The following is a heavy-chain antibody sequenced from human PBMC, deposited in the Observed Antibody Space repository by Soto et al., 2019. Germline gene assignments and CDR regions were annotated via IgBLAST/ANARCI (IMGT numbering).Heavy chain of an antibody. D-gene: IGHD1-1*01. CDR3: VKDQCTNCPPGYYYYGMDV. Sequence: QSGGSLRLSCSASGFTFSSYAMHWVRQAPGKGLEFVSAISNDGGTTHYAESVKGRFTISRDNSKNTLYLQMSSLRSEDTAVYYCVKDQCTNCPPGYYYYGMDVWGQGTTVTVSS. V-gene: IGHV3-64D*06. J-gene: IGHJ6*02. CDR2: ISNDGGTT. CDR1: GFTFSSYA.